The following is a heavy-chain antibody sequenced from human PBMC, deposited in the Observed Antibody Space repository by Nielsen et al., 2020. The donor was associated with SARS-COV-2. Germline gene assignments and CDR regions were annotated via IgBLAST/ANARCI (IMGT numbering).Heavy chain of an antibody. V-gene: IGHV3-48*01. CDR3: ARDLRRNYYYDSSGYSGFDY. D-gene: IGHD3-22*01. Sequence: VRQAPGKGLEWVSYISSSSSTIYYADSVKGRFTISRDNAKNSLYLQMNSLRAEDTAVYYCARDLRRNYYYDSSGYSGFDYWGQGTLVTVSS. J-gene: IGHJ4*02. CDR2: ISSSSSTI.